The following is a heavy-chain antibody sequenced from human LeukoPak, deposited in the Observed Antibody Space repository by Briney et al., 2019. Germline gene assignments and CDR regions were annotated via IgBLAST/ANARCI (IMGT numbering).Heavy chain of an antibody. J-gene: IGHJ3*02. CDR1: GASISSSTYY. D-gene: IGHD3-22*01. Sequence: PSETLSLACTVSGASISSSTYYWGWIRQPPGKGLEWIGSIYYSGSTYYNPSLKSRVTISVDTSKNHFSLKLSSVTAADTAVYYCARGNYYDSRTYYRAFDIWGQGTMVTVSS. V-gene: IGHV4-39*07. CDR3: ARGNYYDSRTYYRAFDI. CDR2: IYYSGST.